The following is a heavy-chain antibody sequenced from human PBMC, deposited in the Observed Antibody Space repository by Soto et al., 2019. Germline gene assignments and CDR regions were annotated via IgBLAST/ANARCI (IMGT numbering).Heavy chain of an antibody. J-gene: IGHJ6*02. CDR1: GYTFTSYY. CDR2: INPSGGST. V-gene: IGHV1-46*01. Sequence: ASVKVSCKASGYTFTSYYMHWVRQAPGQGLEWMGIINPSGGSTSYAQKFQGRVTMTRDTSTSTVYMELSSLRSEDTAVYYCARDQACCTSCYEGPYYYYGMDVWGQGTTVTVSS. D-gene: IGHD2-2*01. CDR3: ARDQACCTSCYEGPYYYYGMDV.